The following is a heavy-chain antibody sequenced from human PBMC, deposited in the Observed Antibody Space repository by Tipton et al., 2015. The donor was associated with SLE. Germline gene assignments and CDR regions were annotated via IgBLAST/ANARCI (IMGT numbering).Heavy chain of an antibody. CDR3: ARDRDIVLEPVPIPPAFDI. V-gene: IGHV4-59*01. J-gene: IGHJ3*02. Sequence: TLSLSCSVSGGSISSYYWTWIRQPPGKGLEWIGYIYYTGITNYNPPLKSRVTLSVDTYRNHFSLRLTTVTAADTAVYFCARDRDIVLEPVPIPPAFDIWGQGTTVTVSS. CDR1: GGSISSYY. D-gene: IGHD2-8*02. CDR2: IYYTGIT.